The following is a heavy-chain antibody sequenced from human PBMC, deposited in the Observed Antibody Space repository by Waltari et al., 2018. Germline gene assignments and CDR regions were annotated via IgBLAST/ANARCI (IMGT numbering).Heavy chain of an antibody. J-gene: IGHJ4*02. CDR3: ARGGYYGSGSRN. Sequence: VQLVESGGGLVQPGGSLRLSCAASGFTFSSYWSWIRQPPGKGLEWVGEISHSGSTNYNPSLKSRVTISVDTSKNQFSLKLSSVTAADTAVYYCARGGYYGSGSRNWGQGTLVTVSS. CDR2: ISHSGST. V-gene: IGHV4-34*01. D-gene: IGHD3-10*01. CDR1: GFTFSSY.